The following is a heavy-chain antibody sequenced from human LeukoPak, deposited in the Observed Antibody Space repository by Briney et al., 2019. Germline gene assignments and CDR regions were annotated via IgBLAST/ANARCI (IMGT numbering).Heavy chain of an antibody. CDR2: INPNSGGT. V-gene: IGHV1-2*02. D-gene: IGHD2-2*01. Sequence: ASVKVSCKASGYTFTSYYMHWVRQAPGQGLEWMGWINPNSGGTNYAQKFQGRVTMTRDTSISTAYVELSRLRSDDTAVYYCARVVPAAILSADNWFDPWGQGTLVTVSS. J-gene: IGHJ5*02. CDR3: ARVVPAAILSADNWFDP. CDR1: GYTFTSYY.